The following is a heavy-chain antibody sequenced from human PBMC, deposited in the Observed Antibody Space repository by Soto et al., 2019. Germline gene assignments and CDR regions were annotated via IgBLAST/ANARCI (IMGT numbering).Heavy chain of an antibody. V-gene: IGHV4-59*08. Sequence: ASETLSLTCTVSGGTSSSYYWSWIRQPPGKGLEWIGYIYYSGSTNYNPSLKSRVTISVDTSKNQFSLKLSSVTAADTAVYYCASFLAAAGTPPAFGFDYWGQGTLVTVSS. CDR1: GGTSSSYY. J-gene: IGHJ4*02. CDR3: ASFLAAAGTPPAFGFDY. D-gene: IGHD6-13*01. CDR2: IYYSGST.